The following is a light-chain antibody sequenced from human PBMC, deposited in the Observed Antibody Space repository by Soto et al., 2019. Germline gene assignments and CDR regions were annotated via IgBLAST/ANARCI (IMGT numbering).Light chain of an antibody. V-gene: IGLV1-40*01. J-gene: IGLJ3*02. Sequence: SVLTQPPSVSGAPGQSVTISCTGGDSNMGAGFDVHWYQLLPGTAPKLLIYDNTDRASGVPDRFSASKSGSSASLAITGLQPEDEATYCCQSYDNTLGGWVFGGGTQLTVL. CDR2: DNT. CDR1: DSNMGAGFD. CDR3: QSYDNTLGGWV.